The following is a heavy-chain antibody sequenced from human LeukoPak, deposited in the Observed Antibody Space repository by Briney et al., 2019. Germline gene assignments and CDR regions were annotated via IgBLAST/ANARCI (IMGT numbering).Heavy chain of an antibody. CDR1: GFAFSSYE. CDR2: ISGDNRAI. D-gene: IGHD6-19*01. J-gene: IGHJ4*02. Sequence: GGSLRLSCAASGFAFSSYEMSWVRQATGKGLEWTSFISGDNRAIHYADSVRGRFTISADHAKNSVYLQMNSLRAEDTAVYYCATSLSGWFGPSAYYWGQGTPVTVSS. V-gene: IGHV3-48*03. CDR3: ATSLSGWFGPSAYY.